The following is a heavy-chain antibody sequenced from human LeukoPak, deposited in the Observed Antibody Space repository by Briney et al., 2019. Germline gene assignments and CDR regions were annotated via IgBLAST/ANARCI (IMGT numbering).Heavy chain of an antibody. J-gene: IGHJ3*02. V-gene: IGHV3-21*01. CDR1: GFTFSSYS. CDR2: ISSSSSYI. CDR3: ASHPYDYGDYEGIDAFDI. Sequence: GGSLRLSCAASGFTFSSYSMNWVRQAPGKGLEWVSSISSSSSYIYYADSVKGRFTISRDNAKNSLYLQMNSLRAEDTAVYYCASHPYDYGDYEGIDAFDIWGQGTMVTVSS. D-gene: IGHD4-17*01.